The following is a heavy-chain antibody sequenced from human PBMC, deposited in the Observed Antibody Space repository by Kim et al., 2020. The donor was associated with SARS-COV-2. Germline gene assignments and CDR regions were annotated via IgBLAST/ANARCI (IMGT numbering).Heavy chain of an antibody. CDR3: ARGGDRLTRWRFDY. D-gene: IGHD2-15*01. V-gene: IGHV1-18*01. J-gene: IGHJ4*02. CDR1: GDPFTNYG. Sequence: ASVKVSCKASGDPFTNYGIIWVRQAPGQGLEWMGWISGYNGDTKYAEKLQGRVTMTTDTSTSTAYMELRSLRSDDTAVYFCARGGDRLTRWRFDYWGQGTLVTVSS. CDR2: ISGYNGDT.